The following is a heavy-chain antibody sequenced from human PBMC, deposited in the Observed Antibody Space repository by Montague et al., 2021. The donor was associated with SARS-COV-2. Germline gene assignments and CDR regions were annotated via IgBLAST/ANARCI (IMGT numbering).Heavy chain of an antibody. D-gene: IGHD3-10*01. V-gene: IGHV4-39*01. J-gene: IGHJ2*01. Sequence: SETLSLTCIVSGGSISSKTYYWGWIRQPPGKGLEWIGSIFYDGSTYYNPSLQSRVTISVYTSKSQFSLNLSSVTAADTAVYYCARHGPNDYYHSRYFDLWGRGTLVTVSS. CDR2: IFYDGST. CDR1: GGSISSKTYY. CDR3: ARHGPNDYYHSRYFDL.